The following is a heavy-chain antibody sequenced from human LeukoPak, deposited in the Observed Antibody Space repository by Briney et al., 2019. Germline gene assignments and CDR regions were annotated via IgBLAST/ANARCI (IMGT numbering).Heavy chain of an antibody. V-gene: IGHV3-49*04. J-gene: IGHJ6*03. D-gene: IGHD5-18*01. Sequence: GGSLRLSCTASGFTFGDYAMSWVRQAPGKGLEWVGFITSKAYGGTTEYAASVKGRFTISRDDSKSIAYLQMNSLKTEDTAVYYCTRVARQLWFKDRVEYYYMDVWGKGTTVTVSS. CDR2: ITSKAYGGTT. CDR1: GFTFGDYA. CDR3: TRVARQLWFKDRVEYYYMDV.